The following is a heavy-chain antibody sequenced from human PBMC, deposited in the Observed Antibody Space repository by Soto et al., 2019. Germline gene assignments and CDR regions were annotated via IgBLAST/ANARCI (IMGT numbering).Heavy chain of an antibody. CDR2: IIANNGNA. CDR3: ARARELTRGAFDI. D-gene: IGHD3-10*01. Sequence: PVNLYCKASGYTNSIYGISWLRQNTGQGLEWMGGIIANNGNANYAQKFQGRVTMTADESTSTAYMELSSLRSEDTAVYYCARARELTRGAFDIWGQGTMVTVSS. V-gene: IGHV1-69*13. CDR1: GYTNSIYG. J-gene: IGHJ3*02.